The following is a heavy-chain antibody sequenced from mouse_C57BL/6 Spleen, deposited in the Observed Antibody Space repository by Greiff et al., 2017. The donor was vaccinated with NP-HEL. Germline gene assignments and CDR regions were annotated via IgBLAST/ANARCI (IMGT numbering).Heavy chain of an antibody. V-gene: IGHV1-55*01. Sequence: QVQLQQPGAELVKPGASVKMSCKASGYTFTSYWITWVKQRPGQGLEWIGDIYPGSGSTNYNEKFKSKATLTVDTSSSTAYMQLSSLTSEDSAVYYCARGAGQRRFQFAYWGQGTLVTVSA. D-gene: IGHD3-2*02. CDR3: ARGAGQRRFQFAY. CDR1: GYTFTSYW. J-gene: IGHJ3*01. CDR2: IYPGSGST.